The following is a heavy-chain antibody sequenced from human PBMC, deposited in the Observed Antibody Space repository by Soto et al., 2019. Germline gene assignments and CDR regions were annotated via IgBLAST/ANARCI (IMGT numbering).Heavy chain of an antibody. V-gene: IGHV4-31*03. CDR3: ARDGSYYYGSGRVPV. CDR1: GGSISSGGYY. CDR2: IYYSGST. J-gene: IGHJ4*02. Sequence: SETLSLTCTVSGGSISSGGYYWSWIRQHPGKGLEWIGYIYYSGSTYYNPSLKSRVTISVDTSKNQFSLKLSSVTAADTAVYYCARDGSYYYGSGRVPVWGQGTLVTVSS. D-gene: IGHD3-10*01.